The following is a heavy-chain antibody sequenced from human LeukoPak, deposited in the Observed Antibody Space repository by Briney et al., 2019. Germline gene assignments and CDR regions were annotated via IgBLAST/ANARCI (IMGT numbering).Heavy chain of an antibody. Sequence: PSETLSLTCAVYGGSFSGYYWSWIRQPPGKGLEWIGEINHSGSTNSSPSLKSRVTISVDTSKTQFSLKLSSVTAADTAVYYCAARYRHYDILAGYYPDWGQGTLVTVSS. CDR2: INHSGST. J-gene: IGHJ4*02. D-gene: IGHD3-9*01. V-gene: IGHV4-34*01. CDR3: AARYRHYDILAGYYPD. CDR1: GGSFSGYY.